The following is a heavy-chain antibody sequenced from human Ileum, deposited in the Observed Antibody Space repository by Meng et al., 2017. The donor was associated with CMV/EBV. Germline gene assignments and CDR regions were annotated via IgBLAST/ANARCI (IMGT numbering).Heavy chain of an antibody. D-gene: IGHD2-8*01. J-gene: IGHJ4*02. CDR1: GFTFSGSA. V-gene: IGHV3-73*01. CDR2: IRSKANTYAT. Sequence: CVVSGFTFSGSAVHWVSQASGKGLEWVGHIRSKANTYATAYAAPVKGRFTISRDDSKNTAYLQMNSLKTEDTAVYYCTRHTSVLGDYWGQGTLVTVSS. CDR3: TRHTSVLGDY.